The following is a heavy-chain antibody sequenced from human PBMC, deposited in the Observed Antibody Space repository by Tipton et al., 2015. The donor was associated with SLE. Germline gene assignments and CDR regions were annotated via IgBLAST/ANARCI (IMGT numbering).Heavy chain of an antibody. CDR2: INHSGST. Sequence: TLSLTCAVYGGSFSGYYWSWIRQPPGKGLEWIGKINHSGSTNYNPSLKSRVTISEDTSKNQFSLKLSSVTAADTAVYYCARKYYDFWSGSYAFDIWGQGTMVTVSS. D-gene: IGHD3-3*01. J-gene: IGHJ3*02. CDR3: ARKYYDFWSGSYAFDI. CDR1: GGSFSGYY. V-gene: IGHV4-34*01.